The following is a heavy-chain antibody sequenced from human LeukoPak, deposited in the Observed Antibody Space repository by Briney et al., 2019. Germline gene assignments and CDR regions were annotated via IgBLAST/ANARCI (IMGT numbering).Heavy chain of an antibody. Sequence: TGGSLRPSCAAPGFTFSSYAMHWVRQAPGKGLEWVAVISYDGSNKYYADSVKGRFTISRDNSKNTLYLQMNSLRAEDTAVYYCARDSTLWFGEGYFDYWGQGTLVTVSS. CDR2: ISYDGSNK. V-gene: IGHV3-30*04. D-gene: IGHD3-10*01. CDR3: ARDSTLWFGEGYFDY. CDR1: GFTFSSYA. J-gene: IGHJ4*02.